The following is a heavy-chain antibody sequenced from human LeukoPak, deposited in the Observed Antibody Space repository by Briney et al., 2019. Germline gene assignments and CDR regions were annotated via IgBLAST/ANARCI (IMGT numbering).Heavy chain of an antibody. CDR3: ARGSQVGRAAAAFDY. CDR1: GGSIISYY. CDR2: IYYSGST. V-gene: IGHV4-59*08. J-gene: IGHJ4*02. Sequence: SETLSLTCTVSGGSIISYYWSWIRQPPGKGLEWIGYIYYSGSTNYNPSLKSRVTILVDTSNNQFSLRLTSATAADTAVYYCARGSQVGRAAAAFDYWGQGALVTVSS. D-gene: IGHD6-13*01.